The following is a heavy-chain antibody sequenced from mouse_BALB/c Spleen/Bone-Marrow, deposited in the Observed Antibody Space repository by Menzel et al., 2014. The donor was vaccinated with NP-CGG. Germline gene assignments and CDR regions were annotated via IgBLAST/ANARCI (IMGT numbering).Heavy chain of an antibody. CDR3: ARAAYYRYDEGAWFAY. CDR1: GYTFTSYT. V-gene: IGHV1-4*01. J-gene: IGHJ3*01. D-gene: IGHD2-14*01. Sequence: QVQLKQSGAELARPGASVKMSCKASGYTFTSYTMHWVKQRPGQGLVWIGYINPSSGYTNYNQKFKDKATLTADKSSSTAYMQLSSLTSEDSAVYYCARAAYYRYDEGAWFAYWGQGTLVTVSA. CDR2: INPSSGYT.